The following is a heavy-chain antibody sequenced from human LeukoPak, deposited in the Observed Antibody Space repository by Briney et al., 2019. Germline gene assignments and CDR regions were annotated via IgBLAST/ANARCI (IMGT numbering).Heavy chain of an antibody. CDR1: GYTFTSYG. CDR3: ARQVDTSMALPDY. V-gene: IGHV1-18*01. D-gene: IGHD5-18*01. J-gene: IGHJ4*02. CDR2: ISAYNDNT. Sequence: ASVKVSCKASGYTFTSYGISWVRQAPGQGLEWMGWISAYNDNTNSAQKVQGRVTLTTDTSTSTAYMELRGLRSDDTAVYYCARQVDTSMALPDYWGQGTLVTVSS.